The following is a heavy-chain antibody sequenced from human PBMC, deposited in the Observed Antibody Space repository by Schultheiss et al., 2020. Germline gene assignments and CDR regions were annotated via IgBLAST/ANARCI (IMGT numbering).Heavy chain of an antibody. CDR2: INSDGSRT. D-gene: IGHD6-6*01. CDR1: GFTFRRYW. Sequence: GSLRLSCAASGFTFRRYWMHWVRQAPGKGLVWVSRINSDGSRTSYADSVEGRFTISRDNVKNTVYLQMNSLRGEDTAVYYCVRERDSSSADLYNWFDPWGQGTLVTVSS. CDR3: VRERDSSSADLYNWFDP. V-gene: IGHV3-74*01. J-gene: IGHJ5*02.